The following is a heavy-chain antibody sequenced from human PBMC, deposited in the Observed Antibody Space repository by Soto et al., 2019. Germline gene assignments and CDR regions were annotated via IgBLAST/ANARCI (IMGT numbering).Heavy chain of an antibody. CDR1: GFTFSNAW. CDR2: IKSKTDGGTT. V-gene: IGHV3-15*01. Sequence: EVQLVESGGGLVKPGGSLRLSCAASGFTFSNAWMSWVRQAPGKGLEWVGRIKSKTDGGTTDYAAPVKGRFTISRDDSKNTLYLKMNSLKTENTAVYYCTTDGTVVVPAPGMDVWGQGTTVTGSS. CDR3: TTDGTVVVPAPGMDV. J-gene: IGHJ6*02. D-gene: IGHD2-2*01.